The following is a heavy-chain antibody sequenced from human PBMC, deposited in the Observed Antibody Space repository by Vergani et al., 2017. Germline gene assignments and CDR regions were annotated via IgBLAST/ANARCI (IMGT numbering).Heavy chain of an antibody. CDR3: VRDQVTMLRGSDALDI. CDR1: GITFWKFG. Sequence: EVDLVESGGGLAQPGGSLRLSCEASGITFWKFGMHWVRQGPGKGLEWVSGIRSKAYGQATIYAASVKGRFTISRDDSKSIAYLQMNNLQTEDTAMYYCVRDQVTMLRGSDALDIWGQGTLVTVSS. J-gene: IGHJ3*02. V-gene: IGHV3-49*04. D-gene: IGHD3-10*01. CDR2: IRSKAYGQAT.